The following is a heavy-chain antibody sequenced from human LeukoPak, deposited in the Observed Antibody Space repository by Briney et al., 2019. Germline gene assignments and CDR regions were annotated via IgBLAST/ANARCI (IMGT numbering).Heavy chain of an antibody. Sequence: VASVKVSCKASGGTFGRYAITWVRQAPGQRLEWMGGVSPIYGTPDYAQRFQGRVTISADESTSTAFLEVRSLRSEDTAVYYCARDCSGGRCYGAFDIWGQGTLVIVSS. CDR3: ARDCSGGRCYGAFDI. V-gene: IGHV1-69*01. CDR1: GGTFGRYA. J-gene: IGHJ3*02. D-gene: IGHD2-15*01. CDR2: VSPIYGTP.